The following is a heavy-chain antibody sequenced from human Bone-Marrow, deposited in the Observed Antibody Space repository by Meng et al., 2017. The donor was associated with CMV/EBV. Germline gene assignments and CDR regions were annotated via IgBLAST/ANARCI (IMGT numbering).Heavy chain of an antibody. V-gene: IGHV3-23*01. D-gene: IGHD3-10*01. CDR2: ISGSGGST. J-gene: IGHJ4*02. CDR3: AKGQLWFVESDDY. Sequence: GESLKISCAASGFTFSSYAMSWVRQAPGKGLEWVSAISGSGGSTYYADSVKGRFTISRDNSKNTLYLQMNSLRAEDTAVYYCAKGQLWFVESDDYWGQGTLVTVSS. CDR1: GFTFSSYA.